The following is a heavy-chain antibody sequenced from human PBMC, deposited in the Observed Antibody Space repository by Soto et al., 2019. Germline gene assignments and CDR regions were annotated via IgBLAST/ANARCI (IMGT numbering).Heavy chain of an antibody. Sequence: EVQRVESGGGLVQPGGSLRLSCAASGFTFSSYWMHWVRQAPGKGLVWVSRINSDGSSTSYADSVKGRFTISRDNAKNTLYRQMNSLRAEDTAVYYCVRTSLVVAAATREDYWGQGTLVTVSS. D-gene: IGHD2-15*01. V-gene: IGHV3-74*01. CDR2: INSDGSST. CDR1: GFTFSSYW. CDR3: VRTSLVVAAATREDY. J-gene: IGHJ4*02.